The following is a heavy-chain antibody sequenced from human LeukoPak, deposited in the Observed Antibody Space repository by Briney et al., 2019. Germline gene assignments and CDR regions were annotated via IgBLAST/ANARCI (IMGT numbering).Heavy chain of an antibody. Sequence: TGGSLRLSCAASGFTFSNAWMSWVRQAPGKGLEWVGRIKSKTDGGTTDYAAPVKGRFTISRDDSKNTLYLQMNSLKTEDTAVYYCTTGGIGSYAKNYYYYYGMDVWGQGTTVTVSS. J-gene: IGHJ6*02. CDR2: IKSKTDGGTT. CDR1: GFTFSNAW. V-gene: IGHV3-15*01. CDR3: TTGGIGSYAKNYYYYYGMDV. D-gene: IGHD1-26*01.